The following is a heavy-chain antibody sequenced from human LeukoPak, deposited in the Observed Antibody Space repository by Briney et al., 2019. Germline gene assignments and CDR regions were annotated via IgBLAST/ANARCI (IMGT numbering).Heavy chain of an antibody. J-gene: IGHJ4*02. D-gene: IGHD3/OR15-3a*01. V-gene: IGHV1-8*03. CDR2: MNPNSGNT. Sequence: ASVKVSCKASGGTFSSYAISWVRQAPGQGLEWMGWMNPNSGNTGYAQKFQGRVTITRNTSISTAYMELSSLRSEDTAVYYCAREGTSGYFDYWGQGTLVTVSS. CDR1: GGTFSSYA. CDR3: AREGTSGYFDY.